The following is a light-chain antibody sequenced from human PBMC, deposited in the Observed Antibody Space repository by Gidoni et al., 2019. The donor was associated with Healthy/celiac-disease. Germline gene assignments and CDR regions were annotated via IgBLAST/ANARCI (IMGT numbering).Light chain of an antibody. V-gene: IGKV1-27*01. CDR2: AAS. Sequence: DIQMTQSPSSLSASVGDRVTITCRASQGIINYLARYQQKPGKVPKLLVYAASTLQSGVPSRFSGSGSGTDFTLTISSLQPEDVATYYCQKYNSAPRTFGPGTKVDIK. CDR1: QGIINY. CDR3: QKYNSAPRT. J-gene: IGKJ3*01.